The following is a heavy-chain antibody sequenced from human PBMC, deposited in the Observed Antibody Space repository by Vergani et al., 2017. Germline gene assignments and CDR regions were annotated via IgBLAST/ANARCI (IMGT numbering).Heavy chain of an antibody. Sequence: EVQLVESGGGLVQPGGSLRLSCAASGLTVSSNYMSWVRQAPGKGLEWVSVINSGGSTYYADSVKGRFTISRDNSKNTVYLQMNSLRAEDTAVYYCAKRHYYDSSGYYYYYGMDVWGQGTTVTVSS. J-gene: IGHJ6*02. CDR2: INSGGST. CDR1: GLTVSSNY. D-gene: IGHD3-22*01. CDR3: AKRHYYDSSGYYYYYGMDV. V-gene: IGHV3-66*01.